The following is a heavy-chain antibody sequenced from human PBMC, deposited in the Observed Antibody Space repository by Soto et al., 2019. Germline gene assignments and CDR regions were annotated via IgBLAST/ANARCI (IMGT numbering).Heavy chain of an antibody. CDR3: ARLHSATPPYYFDY. J-gene: IGHJ4*02. Sequence: GASVKVSCKASGYTFTGYYMHWVRQAPGQGLEWMGVINSGSGDTSYAERFQGRITMTRDTSTNTVYMELSSLKSDDTAVYYCARLHSATPPYYFDYWGQGTLVTVSS. D-gene: IGHD1-26*01. CDR1: GYTFTGYY. V-gene: IGHV1-46*01. CDR2: INSGSGDT.